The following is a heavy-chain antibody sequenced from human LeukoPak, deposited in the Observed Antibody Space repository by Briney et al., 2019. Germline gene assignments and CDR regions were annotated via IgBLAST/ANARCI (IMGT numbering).Heavy chain of an antibody. CDR3: ARSYYYGSESYAFDI. CDR2: MNSDGSVI. CDR1: GFTFSSYG. Sequence: PGRSLRLYCAGSGFTFSSYGMHWVRQGPGKGLVWVSRMNSDGSVISYADSVKGRFTISRDNAKNTLYLQMNSLRAEDTAVYYCARSYYYGSESYAFDIWGRGTMVTVSS. J-gene: IGHJ3*02. D-gene: IGHD3-10*01. V-gene: IGHV3-74*01.